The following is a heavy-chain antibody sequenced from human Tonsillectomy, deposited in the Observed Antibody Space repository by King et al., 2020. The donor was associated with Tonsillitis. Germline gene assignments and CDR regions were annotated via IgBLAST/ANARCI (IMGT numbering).Heavy chain of an antibody. CDR1: GITFSRNA. CDR3: ANTPSAVDPWYFDV. V-gene: IGHV3-23*04. CDR2: ISGTGAGTYYADAVT. Sequence: VQLVESGGGLVQPGGSLRLSCAASGITFSRNAMSWVRQAPGKGLEWVSSISGTGAGTYYADAVTYYADSVRGRFSISRDNSKNTLYLQMNSLRADDTDVYYCANTPSAVDPWYFDVWGRGTLVTVSS. D-gene: IGHD6-19*01. J-gene: IGHJ2*01.